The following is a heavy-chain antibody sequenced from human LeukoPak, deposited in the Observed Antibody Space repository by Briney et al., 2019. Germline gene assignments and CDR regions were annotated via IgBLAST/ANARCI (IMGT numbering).Heavy chain of an antibody. CDR2: ISAYNGNT. Sequence: ASVKVSCKASGYTFTSYGISWVRQAPGQGLEWMGWISAYNGNTNYAQKLQGRVTMTTDTSTSTAYMELRRLRSDDTAVYYCARDLGRYCSGGSCHYYSYYMDVWGKGTTVTVSS. CDR3: ARDLGRYCSGGSCHYYSYYMDV. V-gene: IGHV1-18*01. D-gene: IGHD2-15*01. CDR1: GYTFTSYG. J-gene: IGHJ6*03.